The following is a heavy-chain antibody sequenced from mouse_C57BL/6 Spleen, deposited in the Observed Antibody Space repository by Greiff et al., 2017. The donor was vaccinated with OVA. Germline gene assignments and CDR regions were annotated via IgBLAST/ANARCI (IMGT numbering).Heavy chain of an antibody. D-gene: IGHD1-1*01. CDR1: GFSFNTYA. J-gene: IGHJ1*03. CDR3: VRTHYGSSYRYFDV. V-gene: IGHV10-1*01. CDR2: IRSKSNNYAT. Sequence: EVHLVESGGGLVQPKGSLKLSCAASGFSFNTYAMNWVRQAPGKGLEWVARIRSKSNNYATYYADSVKDRFTISRDDSESMLYLQMNNLKTEDTAMYYCVRTHYGSSYRYFDVWGTGTTVTVSS.